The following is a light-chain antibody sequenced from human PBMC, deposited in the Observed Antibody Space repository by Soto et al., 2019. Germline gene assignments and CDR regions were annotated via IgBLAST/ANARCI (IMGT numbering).Light chain of an antibody. J-gene: IGKJ1*01. V-gene: IGKV3-11*01. CDR1: QSISSY. Sequence: EIVLTQSPATLSLSPGERATLSCRASQSISSYLAWYQQKPGQAPRLLIYDASNRATGIPARFSGSGSGTDFTLTISSLVPEDSAVYYCQQLSNWPWTFGQGTMVEIK. CDR3: QQLSNWPWT. CDR2: DAS.